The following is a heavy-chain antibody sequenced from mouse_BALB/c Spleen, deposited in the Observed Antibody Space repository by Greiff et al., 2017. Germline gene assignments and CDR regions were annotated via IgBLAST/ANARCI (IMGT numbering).Heavy chain of an antibody. CDR1: GYTFTSYW. D-gene: IGHD2-3*01. J-gene: IGHJ2*01. Sequence: GQLQQSGAELAKPGASVKMSCKASGYTFTSYWMHWVKQRPGQGLEWIGYINPSTGYTEYNQKFKDKATLTADKSSSTAYMQLSSLTSEDSAVYYCARFPDGYYPFYFDYWGQGTTLTVSS. CDR3: ARFPDGYYPFYFDY. CDR2: INPSTGYT. V-gene: IGHV1-7*01.